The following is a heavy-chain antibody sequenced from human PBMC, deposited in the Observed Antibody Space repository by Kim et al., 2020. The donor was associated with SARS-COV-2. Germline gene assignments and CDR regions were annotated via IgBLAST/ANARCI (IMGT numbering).Heavy chain of an antibody. D-gene: IGHD2-2*01. V-gene: IGHV3-64*01. CDR1: GFTFSAYA. CDR2: IGSNGGRT. Sequence: GGSLRLSCAASGFTFSAYAMHWVRQAPGKGLEYVSGIGSNGGRTYYANSVKGRFTISRDNSKNTLFLQLGSLRPEDMAVYYCARGSVTTAFWYFDLWGRGTLVTVSS. CDR3: ARGSVTTAFWYFDL. J-gene: IGHJ2*01.